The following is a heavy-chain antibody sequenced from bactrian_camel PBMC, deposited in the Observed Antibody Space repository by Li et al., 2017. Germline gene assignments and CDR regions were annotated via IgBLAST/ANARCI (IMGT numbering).Heavy chain of an antibody. D-gene: IGHD1*01. Sequence: QLVESGGGTVQAGGSLTLSCAVSGYIDNHACMAWFRQAPGKEREGVASIAGAGNPAYVDAVKGRFTISKDNAHNSLILQMNNLKPEDTAMYYCAAADCDAEEENSFGSWGQGTQVTVS. V-gene: IGHV3S53*01. CDR3: AAADCDAEEENSFGS. CDR2: IAGAGNP. J-gene: IGHJ6*01. CDR1: GYIDNHAC.